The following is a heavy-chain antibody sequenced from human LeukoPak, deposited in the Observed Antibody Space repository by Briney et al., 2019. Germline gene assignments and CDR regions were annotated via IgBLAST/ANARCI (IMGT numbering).Heavy chain of an antibody. J-gene: IGHJ5*02. D-gene: IGHD4/OR15-4a*01. Sequence: ASVKVSCKASGYTFTSYYMHWVRQAPGQGLEWMGIINPSGGSTSYAQKFQGRVTMTRDTSTSTVYMELSSLRSEDTAVYYCARAPVGIPGAEWFDPWGQGNLVTVSS. V-gene: IGHV1-46*01. CDR1: GYTFTSYY. CDR3: ARAPVGIPGAEWFDP. CDR2: INPSGGST.